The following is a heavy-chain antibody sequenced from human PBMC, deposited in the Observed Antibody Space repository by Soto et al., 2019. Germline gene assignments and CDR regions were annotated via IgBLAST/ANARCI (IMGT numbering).Heavy chain of an antibody. CDR3: ARGDSTDCSNGVCSFFYNHDMDV. J-gene: IGHJ6*02. CDR2: INPKSGGT. D-gene: IGHD2-8*01. V-gene: IGHV1-2*04. CDR1: GYSFTDYH. Sequence: ASVKVSCKASGYSFTDYHIHWVRQAPGQGLEWLGRINPKSGGTSTAQKVQGWVTMTTDTSISTASMELTRLTSDDTAIYYCARGDSTDCSNGVCSFFYNHDMDVWGQGTTVTVSS.